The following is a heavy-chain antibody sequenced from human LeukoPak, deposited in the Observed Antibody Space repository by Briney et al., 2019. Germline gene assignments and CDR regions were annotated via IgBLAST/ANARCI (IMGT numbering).Heavy chain of an antibody. CDR1: GYTFTGYY. D-gene: IGHD5-24*01. CDR2: IDPNSGGT. Sequence: ASVKVSCKASGYTFTGYYMHWVRQAPGQGLEWMGWIDPNSGGTNYAQKFQGRVTITRNTFITTAYMELSSLRSEDTAVYYCARGETRDAYNLWEYYYYYYYMDVWGKGTTVTVSS. J-gene: IGHJ6*03. CDR3: ARGETRDAYNLWEYYYYYYYMDV. V-gene: IGHV1-2*02.